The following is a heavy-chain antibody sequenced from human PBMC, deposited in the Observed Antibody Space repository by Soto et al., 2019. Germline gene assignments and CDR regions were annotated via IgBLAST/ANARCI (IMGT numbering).Heavy chain of an antibody. CDR3: AHIIGPPHYYFAY. D-gene: IGHD3-10*01. J-gene: IGHJ4*02. CDR2: FNFYDDK. CDR1: GFSLTTIGVG. V-gene: IGHV2-5*01. Sequence: SGPTLVNPTQTLTLTCTFSGFSLTTIGVGVGWIRQPSEKALEWLALFNFYDDKRHSPSLKNRITLMTDASKNQVVLTMTNLDPVDTATYYCAHIIGPPHYYFAYWGQGALVTVSS.